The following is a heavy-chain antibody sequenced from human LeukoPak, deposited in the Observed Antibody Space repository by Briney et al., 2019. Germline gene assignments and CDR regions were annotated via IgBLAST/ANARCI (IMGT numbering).Heavy chain of an antibody. Sequence: NTSETLSLTCTVSGGSISSYYWSWIRQPPGKGLEWIGYIYYSGGTNYNPSLKSRVTISVDTSKNQFSLKLSSVTAADTAVYYCARTTEAHSWRTRYYDYYMDVWGKGTTVTVSS. J-gene: IGHJ6*03. D-gene: IGHD6-13*01. CDR1: GGSISSYY. CDR3: ARTTEAHSWRTRYYDYYMDV. V-gene: IGHV4-59*01. CDR2: IYYSGGT.